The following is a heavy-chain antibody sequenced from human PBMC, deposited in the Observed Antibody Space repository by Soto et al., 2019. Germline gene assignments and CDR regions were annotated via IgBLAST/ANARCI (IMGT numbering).Heavy chain of an antibody. Sequence: QVQLVQSGAEVKKPGSSVKVSCKASGGTFSTYPINWVRQAPGQGLEYMGGIIPKFGTTNYAQKFRGTVTITTEKSTSTAYMELNNLTSEHTAVYYCARGAPNSTGWYIWSDPWGKGTLVTVSS. J-gene: IGHJ5*02. CDR3: ARGAPNSTGWYIWSDP. V-gene: IGHV1-69*06. CDR2: IIPKFGTT. CDR1: GGTFSTYP. D-gene: IGHD6-19*01.